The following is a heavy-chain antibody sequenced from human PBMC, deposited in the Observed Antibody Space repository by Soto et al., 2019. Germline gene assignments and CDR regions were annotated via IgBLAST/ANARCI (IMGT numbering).Heavy chain of an antibody. CDR1: GFTFSSYS. V-gene: IGHV3-48*01. CDR2: ISSSSSTI. CDR3: AREVYGSVDY. Sequence: GGSLRLSCASSGFTFSSYSMNWVRQAPGKGLEWVSYISSSSSTIYYADSVKGRFTISRDNAKNSLYLQMNSLRAEDTAVYYCAREVYGSVDYWGQGTLVTVS. J-gene: IGHJ4*02. D-gene: IGHD6-6*01.